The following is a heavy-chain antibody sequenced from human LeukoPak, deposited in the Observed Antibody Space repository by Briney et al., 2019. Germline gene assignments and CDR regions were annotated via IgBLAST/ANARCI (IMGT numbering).Heavy chain of an antibody. V-gene: IGHV1-18*01. D-gene: IGHD4-17*01. J-gene: IGHJ4*02. CDR3: ARGQTVTTWGDEFDY. Sequence: ASVKVSCKASGGTFSSYAISWVRQAPGQGLEWMGWISAYNGNTNYAQKLQGRVTMTTDTSTSTAYMELRSLRSDDTAVYYCARGQTVTTWGDEFDYWGQGTLVTVSS. CDR2: ISAYNGNT. CDR1: GGTFSSYA.